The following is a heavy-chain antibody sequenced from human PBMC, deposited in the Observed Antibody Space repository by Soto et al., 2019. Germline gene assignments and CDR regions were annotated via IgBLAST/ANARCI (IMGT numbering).Heavy chain of an antibody. CDR3: AHEGWNDGGFDP. CDR1: GFSLSTSGVG. CDR2: IYWDDDK. V-gene: IGHV2-5*02. D-gene: IGHD1-1*01. J-gene: IGHJ5*02. Sequence: QITLKESGPTLVKPTQTLTLTCTFSGFSLSTSGVGVGWIRQPPGKALEWLALIYWDDDKRYSPSLKSRLTITKDTAKTQVVLTMTTMDPVDTATYYCAHEGWNDGGFDPWGQGTLVTVSS.